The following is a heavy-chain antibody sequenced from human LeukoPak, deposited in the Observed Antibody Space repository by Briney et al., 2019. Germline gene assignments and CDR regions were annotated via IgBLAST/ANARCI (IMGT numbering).Heavy chain of an antibody. Sequence: GGSLRLSCAASGFTFSSYAMSWVRQAPGKGLEWVSAISGSGGSTYYADSVKGRFTISRDNSKNTLYLQMNSLRAEDTAVYYCAKVLVTMVRGVMFGFDYWGQGTLVTVSS. J-gene: IGHJ4*02. CDR1: GFTFSSYA. D-gene: IGHD3-10*01. CDR2: ISGSGGST. V-gene: IGHV3-23*01. CDR3: AKVLVTMVRGVMFGFDY.